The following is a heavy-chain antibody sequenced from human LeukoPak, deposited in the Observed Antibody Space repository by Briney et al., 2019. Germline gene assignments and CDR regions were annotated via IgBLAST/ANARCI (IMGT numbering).Heavy chain of an antibody. V-gene: IGHV1-18*01. CDR3: ARDRNDFYYYYYMDV. CDR1: GYTFTSSG. D-gene: IGHD3-3*01. J-gene: IGHJ6*03. CDR2: ISTNNGNT. Sequence: ASVKVSCKASGYTFTSSGISWVRQAPGQGLQWMGWISTNNGNTNYAQKFQGRVTMTRDTSTSTAYMELRSLRSDDTAVYYCARDRNDFYYYYYMDVWGKGTTVTVSS.